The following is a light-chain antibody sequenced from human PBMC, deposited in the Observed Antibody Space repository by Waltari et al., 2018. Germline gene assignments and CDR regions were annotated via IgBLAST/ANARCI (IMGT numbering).Light chain of an antibody. V-gene: IGKV2-30*01. Sequence: DVVMTQSPLSPPVTLGQPASISCRSSQSLVDSDGNTYLSWFQQRPGQSPRRLIYKVSNRDSGVPDRFSGSGSGTDFTLKISRVEADDIAIYYCMQGTHWPRSFGQGTKVEIE. CDR3: MQGTHWPRS. CDR1: QSLVDSDGNTY. J-gene: IGKJ1*01. CDR2: KVS.